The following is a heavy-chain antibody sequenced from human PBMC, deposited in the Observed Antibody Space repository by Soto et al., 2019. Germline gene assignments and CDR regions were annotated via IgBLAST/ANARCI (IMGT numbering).Heavy chain of an antibody. J-gene: IGHJ3*02. V-gene: IGHV3-48*01. Sequence: HPGGSLRLSCAASGFTFSSYSMNWVRQAPGKGLEWVSYISSSSSTIYYADSVKGRFTISRDNAKNSLYLQMNSLRAEDTAVYYCARDGTTPFDIWGQGTMVTVS. CDR1: GFTFSSYS. CDR3: ARDGTTPFDI. D-gene: IGHD1-7*01. CDR2: ISSSSSTI.